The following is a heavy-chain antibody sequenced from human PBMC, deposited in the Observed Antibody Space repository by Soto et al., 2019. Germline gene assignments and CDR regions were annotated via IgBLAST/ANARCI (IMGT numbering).Heavy chain of an antibody. CDR2: ISGSGDGT. CDR3: AGPGYSSQDY. V-gene: IGHV3-23*01. CDR1: GFTFSSFA. D-gene: IGHD5-18*01. Sequence: GGSLRLSCAASGFTFSSFALSWVRQAPGKGLEWVSTISGSGDGTDYAASVKGRFTISRDNSKNTLYLQMNSLRAEDTAVYYCAGPGYSSQDYWGQGTLVTVSS. J-gene: IGHJ4*02.